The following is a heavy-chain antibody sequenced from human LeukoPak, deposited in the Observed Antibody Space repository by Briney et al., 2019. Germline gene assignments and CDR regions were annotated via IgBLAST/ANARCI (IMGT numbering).Heavy chain of an antibody. CDR3: ARDRGYSYGCIDFDY. V-gene: IGHV1-69*13. D-gene: IGHD5-18*01. CDR2: IIPIFGTA. CDR1: GGTFSSYA. J-gene: IGHJ4*02. Sequence: SVKISCKASGGTFSSYAISWVRQAPGQGLEWMGGIIPIFGTANYAQKFQGRVTITADESTSTAYMELSSLRSEDTAVYYCARDRGYSYGCIDFDYWGQGTLVTVSS.